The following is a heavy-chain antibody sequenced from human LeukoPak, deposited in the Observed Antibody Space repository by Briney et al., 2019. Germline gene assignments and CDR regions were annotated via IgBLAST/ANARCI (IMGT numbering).Heavy chain of an antibody. Sequence: ASVKVSCKASGGTFISYAINWVRQAPGQGLEYMGWIDTKTGNPTYAQGFTGRFVFSLDTSVSTAYLQISSLKAEDTAVYYCAIHPSDSSGYFSYWGQGALVTVSS. CDR2: IDTKTGNP. CDR3: AIHPSDSSGYFSY. D-gene: IGHD3-22*01. J-gene: IGHJ4*02. CDR1: GGTFISYA. V-gene: IGHV7-4-1*02.